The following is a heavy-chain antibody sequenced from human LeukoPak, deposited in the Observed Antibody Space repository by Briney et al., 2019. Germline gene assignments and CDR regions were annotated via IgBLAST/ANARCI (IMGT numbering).Heavy chain of an antibody. CDR1: GFTFSSYG. CDR3: AKVTHDYGDYQFDY. D-gene: IGHD4-17*01. V-gene: IGHV3-30*18. CDR2: ISYDGSNK. J-gene: IGHJ4*02. Sequence: PGRSLRLSCAASGFTFSSYGMHWVRQAPGKGLEWVAVISYDGSNKYYADSVKGRFTISRDNSKNTLYLQMNSLRAEDTAVYYCAKVTHDYGDYQFDYWGQGTLVTVSS.